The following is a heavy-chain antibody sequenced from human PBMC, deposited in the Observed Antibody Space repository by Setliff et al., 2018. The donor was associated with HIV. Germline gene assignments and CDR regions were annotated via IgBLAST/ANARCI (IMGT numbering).Heavy chain of an antibody. J-gene: IGHJ4*02. CDR2: ISGSAGTT. Sequence: PGGSLRLSCAASGFTFSNYAMSWVRQAQGKGLGWVSGISGSAGTTYYADSVKGRFTISRDNSKNTLYLQMNRLRAEDTSVYYCAKDHATSSWFTGLLDYWGQGALVTVSS. D-gene: IGHD6-13*01. CDR1: GFTFSNYA. CDR3: AKDHATSSWFTGLLDY. V-gene: IGHV3-23*01.